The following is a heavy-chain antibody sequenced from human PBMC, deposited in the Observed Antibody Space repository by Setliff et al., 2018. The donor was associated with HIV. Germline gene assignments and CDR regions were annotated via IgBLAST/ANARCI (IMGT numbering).Heavy chain of an antibody. Sequence: SVKVSCKASGGTFSSYVISWVRQAPGQGLEWMGGIIPIFGTANNAQKFQGRVTITADESTSTAYMELSSLRSDDTAVYYCALGEWPYDGFDIWGQGTMVTVSS. CDR1: GGTFSSYV. CDR2: IIPIFGTA. D-gene: IGHD3-10*01. J-gene: IGHJ3*02. CDR3: ALGEWPYDGFDI. V-gene: IGHV1-69*13.